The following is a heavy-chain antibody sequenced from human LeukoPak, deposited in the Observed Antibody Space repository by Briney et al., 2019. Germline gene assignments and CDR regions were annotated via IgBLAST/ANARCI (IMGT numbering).Heavy chain of an antibody. D-gene: IGHD2-15*01. J-gene: IGHJ5*02. CDR3: ASTPRYCSGGSCYSP. V-gene: IGHV3-66*01. CDR2: IYSGGST. CDR1: GFTFDDYA. Sequence: GRSLRLSCAASGFTFDDYAMHWVRQAPGKGLEWVSGIYSGGSTYYADSVKGRFTTSRDNSKNTLYLQMNSLRAEDTAVYYCASTPRYCSGGSCYSPWGQGTLVTVSS.